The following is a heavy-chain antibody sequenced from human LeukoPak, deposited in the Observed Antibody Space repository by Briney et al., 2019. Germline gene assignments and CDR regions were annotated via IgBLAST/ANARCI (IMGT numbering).Heavy chain of an antibody. V-gene: IGHV3-23*01. Sequence: GWSLRLSCAASGFTFSSYAMSWVRQAPGKGLEWVSAISGSGGSTYYADSVKGRFTISRDNSSNTLYLQMNSLRAEDTAVYYCAKDRLFLNYYDNSGYYYDWFDPWGQGTLVTVSS. CDR2: ISGSGGST. CDR1: GFTFSSYA. D-gene: IGHD3-22*01. J-gene: IGHJ5*02. CDR3: AKDRLFLNYYDNSGYYYDWFDP.